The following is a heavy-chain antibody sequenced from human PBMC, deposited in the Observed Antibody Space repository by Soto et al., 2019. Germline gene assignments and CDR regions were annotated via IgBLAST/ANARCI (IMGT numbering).Heavy chain of an antibody. CDR2: ISGTGGAA. Sequence: GGSLRLSCAASGFTFGHSAMSWVRQAPGKGLEWVAAISGTGGAAYYADSVKGRFTISRDNSRNTLFLQMNSLRVDDTAIYHCAKPEEVVRGFDFWGRGTLVTVSS. V-gene: IGHV3-23*01. CDR1: GFTFGHSA. J-gene: IGHJ4*02. CDR3: AKPEEVVRGFDF. D-gene: IGHD3-10*01.